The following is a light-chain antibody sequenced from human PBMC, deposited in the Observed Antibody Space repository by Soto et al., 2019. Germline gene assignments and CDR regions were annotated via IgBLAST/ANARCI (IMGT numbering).Light chain of an antibody. V-gene: IGKV1-39*01. CDR2: AAS. J-gene: IGKJ1*01. CDR1: QTIRSW. CDR3: QQSYSTTWT. Sequence: DFQMTQSPSTLSASVGDRVTITCRASQTIRSWLAWYQQKPGKAPKLLIYAASSLQSGVPSRFSGSGSETDFTLTISSLQPEDFATYSCQQSYSTTWTFGQGTKVHIK.